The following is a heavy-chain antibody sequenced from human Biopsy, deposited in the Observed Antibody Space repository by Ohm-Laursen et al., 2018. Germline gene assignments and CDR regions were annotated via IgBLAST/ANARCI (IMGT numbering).Heavy chain of an antibody. Sequence: SDTLSLTCAVYGGSFSGYYWSWIRQPPGKGLEWIGEINHSGSTNYNPSLKSRVTISVDTSKNQFSLKLSSVTAADTAVYYCARGRLRAVARFDYWGQGTLVTVSS. CDR1: GGSFSGYY. D-gene: IGHD6-19*01. J-gene: IGHJ4*02. V-gene: IGHV4-34*01. CDR2: INHSGST. CDR3: ARGRLRAVARFDY.